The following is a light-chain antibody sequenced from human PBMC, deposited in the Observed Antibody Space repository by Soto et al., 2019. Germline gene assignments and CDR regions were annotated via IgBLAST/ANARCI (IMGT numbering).Light chain of an antibody. J-gene: IGKJ3*01. CDR1: QSVSSS. V-gene: IGKV3-11*01. CDR3: QQYNNWPFT. CDR2: DAS. Sequence: EIVLTQSPATLSLSPGDRAALSCRASQSVSSSVAWYQQKTGQAPRLLIYDASNRATGIPARFSGSGSETDFTLTISSMQSEDFAVYFCQQYNNWPFTFGPGTKVDIK.